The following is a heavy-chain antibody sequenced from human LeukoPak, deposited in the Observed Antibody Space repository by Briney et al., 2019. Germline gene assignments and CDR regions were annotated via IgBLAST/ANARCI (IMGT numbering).Heavy chain of an antibody. J-gene: IGHJ4*02. V-gene: IGHV3-11*05. CDR1: GFTFSDYY. CDR2: ISRSNTYT. D-gene: IGHD3-16*01. CDR3: ARDGGSEYYFDY. Sequence: PGGALRLSCAASGFTFSDYYMCWIRQALGRGLEWFSFISRSNTYTNYAGSLKGRFTISRNNAKNTLYLQMNSLRAEDTAVYYCARDGGSEYYFDYWGQGTLATVPS.